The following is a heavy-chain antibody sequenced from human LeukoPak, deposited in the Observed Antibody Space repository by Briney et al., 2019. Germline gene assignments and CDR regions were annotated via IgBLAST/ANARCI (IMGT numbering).Heavy chain of an antibody. J-gene: IGHJ4*02. CDR3: ARLTGGSETN. Sequence: ASVKVSCKASGYTFTDYHIHWARQAPGQGPEWMGWIHPNIGGRNYAQKFEGRVTMSRDTSISTVYMELSSLRSDDTAMYYCARLTGGSETNWGQGTLVTVSA. CDR2: IHPNIGGR. D-gene: IGHD1-14*01. CDR1: GYTFTDYH. V-gene: IGHV1-2*02.